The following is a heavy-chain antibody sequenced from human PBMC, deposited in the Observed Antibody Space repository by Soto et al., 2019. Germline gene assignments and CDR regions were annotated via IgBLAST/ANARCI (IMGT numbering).Heavy chain of an antibody. D-gene: IGHD2-8*02. CDR1: GGSIRSYY. CDR3: ARDKITGLFDY. Sequence: SETLSLTCTVSGGSIRSYYWSWIRQPPGKGLEWIGEINRSGSTNYNPSLKSRVTISVDTSKNQFSLKLTSVTAADTAVYYCARDKITGLFDYWGQGTLVTVSS. J-gene: IGHJ4*02. CDR2: INRSGST. V-gene: IGHV4-34*01.